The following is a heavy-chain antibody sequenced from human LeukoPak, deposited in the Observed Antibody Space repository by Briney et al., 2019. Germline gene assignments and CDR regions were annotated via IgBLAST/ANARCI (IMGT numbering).Heavy chain of an antibody. CDR2: MYSGGTT. CDR1: GLTVSSNY. D-gene: IGHD5-18*01. V-gene: IGHV3-53*01. CDR3: ARELGTGMVYFDC. Sequence: PGGSLRLSCAASGLTVSSNYMSWVRQAPGKGLEWVSVMYSGGTTYYADSVKGRFTISRDNSKNTLYLQMSSLSAEDTAVYYCARELGTGMVYFDCWGQGTLVTVSS. J-gene: IGHJ4*02.